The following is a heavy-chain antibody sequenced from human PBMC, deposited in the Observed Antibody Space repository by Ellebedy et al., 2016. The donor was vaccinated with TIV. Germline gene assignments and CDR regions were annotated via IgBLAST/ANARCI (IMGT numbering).Heavy chain of an antibody. D-gene: IGHD1-1*01. CDR3: TKDGSGTMNF. J-gene: IGHJ4*02. CDR2: MNQDGSEM. CDR1: GFTFSTYW. Sequence: PGGSLRLSCAASGFTFSTYWMSWVRQAPGKGLEWVANMNQDGSEMYYVDTVKGRFTISRDNTRNSLYLQMNSLRADDTAVYYCTKDGSGTMNFWGQGTLVTVSS. V-gene: IGHV3-7*01.